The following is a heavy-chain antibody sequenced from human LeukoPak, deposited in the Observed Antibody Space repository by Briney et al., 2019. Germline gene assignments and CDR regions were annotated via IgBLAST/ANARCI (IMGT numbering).Heavy chain of an antibody. J-gene: IGHJ4*02. V-gene: IGHV1-46*01. Sequence: ASVKVSCKASGYTFTSYYMHWVRQAPGQGLEWMGIINPSGGSTSYAQKFQGRVTMTRDMSTSTVYMELSSLRSEDTAVYYCARDRYYDSSGYRVGSFDYWGQGTLVTVSS. CDR1: GYTFTSYY. CDR3: ARDRYYDSSGYRVGSFDY. D-gene: IGHD3-22*01. CDR2: INPSGGST.